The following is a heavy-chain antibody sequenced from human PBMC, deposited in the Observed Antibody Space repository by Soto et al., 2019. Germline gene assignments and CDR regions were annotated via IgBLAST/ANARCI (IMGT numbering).Heavy chain of an antibody. D-gene: IGHD2-8*02. CDR1: GFSVTPNG. CDR2: ISRDGATK. J-gene: IGHJ4*02. V-gene: IGHV3-30*03. CDR3: TGEVASGY. Sequence: QVQLVESGGGVVQPGRALRLSSAVSGFSVTPNGMHWVRQAPGKGREWVAVISRDGATKFYADPVKRRLTISKDNSGNTLFLEMNSLRGDDMAVYYCTGEVASGYWGQGALVTVSS.